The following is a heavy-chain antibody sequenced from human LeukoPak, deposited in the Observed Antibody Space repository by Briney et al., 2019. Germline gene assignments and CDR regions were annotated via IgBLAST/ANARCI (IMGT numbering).Heavy chain of an antibody. CDR3: AKAWGNYYGSGSYYNPTFDYYYYMDV. J-gene: IGHJ6*03. Sequence: PGGSLRLSCAASGFTFSDYYMSWIRQAPGKGLEWGSYISNSGSIIKYADSVKGRFTISRDNAKNSLYLQMNSLRAEDTAVYYCAKAWGNYYGSGSYYNPTFDYYYYMDVWGKGTTVTVSS. CDR1: GFTFSDYY. CDR2: ISNSGSII. D-gene: IGHD3-10*01. V-gene: IGHV3-11*04.